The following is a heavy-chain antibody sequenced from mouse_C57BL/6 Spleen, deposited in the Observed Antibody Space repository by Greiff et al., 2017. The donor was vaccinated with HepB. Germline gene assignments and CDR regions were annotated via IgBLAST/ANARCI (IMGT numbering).Heavy chain of an antibody. J-gene: IGHJ4*01. CDR1: GYTFTSYW. CDR3: ARNYYGSSYYAMDY. V-gene: IGHV1-50*01. D-gene: IGHD1-1*01. CDR2: IDPSDSYT. Sequence: QVQLKQPGAELVKPGASVKLSCKASGYTFTSYWMQWVKQRPGQGLEWIGEIDPSDSYTNYNQKFKGKATLTVDTSSSTAYMQLSSLTSEDSAVYYCARNYYGSSYYAMDYWGQGTSVTVSS.